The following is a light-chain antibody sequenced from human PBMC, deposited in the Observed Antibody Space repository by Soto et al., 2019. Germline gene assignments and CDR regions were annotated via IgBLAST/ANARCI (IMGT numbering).Light chain of an antibody. CDR2: LRS. CDR3: MQTLQTPWT. V-gene: IGKV2-28*01. J-gene: IGKJ1*01. CDR1: QSLLHSNGYNY. Sequence: DIVMTQSPLSLPVTPGEPASISCRSNQSLLHSNGYNYLDWYLQKPGQSPQLLMYLRSNRAPGVADRFWGSGSGTDFTLKIRRVEAEDVGVYYCMQTLQTPWTFGQGTRVDIK.